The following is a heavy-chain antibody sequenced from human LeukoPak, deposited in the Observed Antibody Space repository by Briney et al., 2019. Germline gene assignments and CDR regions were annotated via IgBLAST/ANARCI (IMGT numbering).Heavy chain of an antibody. V-gene: IGHV3-15*01. CDR1: GIKFSDAW. D-gene: IGHD4-11*01. J-gene: IGHJ4*02. CDR2: IKSRGGGGTA. Sequence: GGSLRLSCVVSGIKFSDAWMSWVRQAPGKGLEWVGRIKSRGGGGTADYAAPVKGRFTISREDSENTVYLLMDSLQTEDTAVYYCTWMTTIVTVDFWGQGTLVTVSS. CDR3: TWMTTIVTVDF.